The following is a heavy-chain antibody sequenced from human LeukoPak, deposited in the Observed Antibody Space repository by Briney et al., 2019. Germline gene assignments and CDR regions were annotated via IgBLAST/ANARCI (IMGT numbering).Heavy chain of an antibody. CDR1: GGSFSGYY. CDR3: ARRNDYVWGSYRAFDI. J-gene: IGHJ3*02. D-gene: IGHD3-16*02. CDR2: IYYSGST. V-gene: IGHV4-34*01. Sequence: SETLSLTCAVYGGSFSGYYWSWIRQPPGEGLEWIGSIYYSGSTYYNPSLKSRVTISVDTSKNQFSLKLSSVTAADTAVYYCARRNDYVWGSYRAFDIWGQGTMVTVSS.